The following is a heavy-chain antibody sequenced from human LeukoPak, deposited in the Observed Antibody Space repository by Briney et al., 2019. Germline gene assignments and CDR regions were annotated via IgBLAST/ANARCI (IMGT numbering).Heavy chain of an antibody. CDR3: AKDKWPHRAFDI. CDR2: ISSSGSTI. Sequence: PGGSLRLSCAASGFTFSDYYMSWIRQAPGKGLEWVSYISSSGSTIYYADSVRGRFTISRDNSKNSLYLQMNSLRTEDTALYYCAKDKWPHRAFDIWGQGTMVTVSS. V-gene: IGHV3-11*01. D-gene: IGHD5-12*01. CDR1: GFTFSDYY. J-gene: IGHJ3*02.